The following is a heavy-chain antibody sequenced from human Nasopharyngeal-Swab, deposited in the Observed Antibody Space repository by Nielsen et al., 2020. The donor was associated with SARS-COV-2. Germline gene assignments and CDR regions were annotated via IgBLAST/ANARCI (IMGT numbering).Heavy chain of an antibody. CDR3: ARSGYSNSDIDC. CDR1: GGTFSSYA. D-gene: IGHD6-6*01. Sequence: ASVKVSCKASGGTFSSYAISWVRQAPGQGLEWMGGIIPIFGTADYAQKFQDRVTITADESTSTAYMELSSLRSEDTAVYYCARSGYSNSDIDCWGQGTLVTVSS. J-gene: IGHJ4*02. V-gene: IGHV1-69*13. CDR2: IIPIFGTA.